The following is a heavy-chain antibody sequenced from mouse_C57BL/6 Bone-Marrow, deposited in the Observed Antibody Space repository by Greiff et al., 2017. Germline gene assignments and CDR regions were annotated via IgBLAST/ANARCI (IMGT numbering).Heavy chain of an antibody. V-gene: IGHV1-31*01. Sequence: EVKLVESGPELVKPGASVKISCKASGYSFTGYYMHWVKQSHGNILDWIGYIYPYNGVSSYNQNFKGKATLTVDQSSSTAYMELRSLTSEDSAVDYCAREDYGGGLYLDYWGQGTTLTGSS. CDR3: AREDYGGGLYLDY. CDR1: GYSFTGYY. D-gene: IGHD2-4*01. J-gene: IGHJ2*01. CDR2: IYPYNGVS.